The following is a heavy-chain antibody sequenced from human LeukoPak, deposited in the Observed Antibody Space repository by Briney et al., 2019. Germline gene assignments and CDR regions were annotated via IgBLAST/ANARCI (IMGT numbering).Heavy chain of an antibody. D-gene: IGHD3-10*01. Sequence: PGGSLRLSCAASGFTFSSYAMSWVRQAPGKGLEWVSAISGSGGSTYYADSVKGRFTISRDNSKNTLYLQMNSLRAEDTAVYYCATITMVRGANIDDAFDIWGQGTMVTVSS. V-gene: IGHV3-23*01. J-gene: IGHJ3*02. CDR3: ATITMVRGANIDDAFDI. CDR1: GFTFSSYA. CDR2: ISGSGGST.